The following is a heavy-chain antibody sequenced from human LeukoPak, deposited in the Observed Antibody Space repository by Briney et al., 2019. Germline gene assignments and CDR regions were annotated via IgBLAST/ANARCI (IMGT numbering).Heavy chain of an antibody. D-gene: IGHD3-10*01. CDR2: ITGNGANT. CDR3: ARDRSGSYPNWFDP. CDR1: GFTFRNYW. J-gene: IGHJ5*02. V-gene: IGHV3-23*01. Sequence: GGSLRLSCAASGFTFRNYWMSWVRQAPGKGLEWVSAITGNGANTFYADSVKGRFTISRDNSKNTMYLQMNSLRAEDTALYYCARDRSGSYPNWFDPWGQGTLVTVSS.